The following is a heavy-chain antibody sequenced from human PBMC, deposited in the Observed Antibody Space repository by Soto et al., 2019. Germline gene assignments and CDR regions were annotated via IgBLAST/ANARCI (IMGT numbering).Heavy chain of an antibody. CDR1: GGTFSSYT. CDR2: IIPILGIA. V-gene: IGHV1-69*02. J-gene: IGHJ4*02. CDR3: ARSPRYCSGGSCYSDY. Sequence: QVQLVQSGAEVKKPGSSVKVSCKASGGTFSSYTISWVRQAPGQGLEWMGRIIPILGIANYAQKFHGRGTITADKSTSTAYMELSSLRSEDTAVYYCARSPRYCSGGSCYSDYWGQGTLVTVSS. D-gene: IGHD2-15*01.